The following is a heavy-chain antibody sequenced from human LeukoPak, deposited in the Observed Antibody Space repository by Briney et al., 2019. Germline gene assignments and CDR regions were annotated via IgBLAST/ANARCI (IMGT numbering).Heavy chain of an antibody. J-gene: IGHJ4*02. V-gene: IGHV1-8*01. CDR2: MNPNSGNT. D-gene: IGHD1-26*01. CDR3: AREGSGIVGAIIDY. CDR1: GYTFTSYD. Sequence: GESLKISCKASGYTFTSYDINWVRQATGQGLEWMGWMNPNSGNTGYAQKFQGRVTMTRNTSISTAYMELSSLRSEDTAVYYCAREGSGIVGAIIDYWGQGTLVTVSS.